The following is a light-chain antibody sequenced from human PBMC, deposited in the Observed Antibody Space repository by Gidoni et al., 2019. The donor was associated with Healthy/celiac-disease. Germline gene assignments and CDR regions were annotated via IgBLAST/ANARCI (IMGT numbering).Light chain of an antibody. V-gene: IGLV2-14*01. CDR2: DVS. CDR1: SSDVGGYNY. Sequence: QSALPQPASVSGSPGQSIAISCTGTSSDVGGYNYVAGYQQHPGKAPKLMIYDVSNRPSGVSNRFSGSKSGNTASLTISGLQAEDEADYYCSSYTSSSPYVFGTGTKVTVL. CDR3: SSYTSSSPYV. J-gene: IGLJ1*01.